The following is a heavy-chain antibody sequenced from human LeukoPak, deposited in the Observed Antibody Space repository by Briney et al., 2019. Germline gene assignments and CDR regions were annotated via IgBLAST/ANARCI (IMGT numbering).Heavy chain of an antibody. CDR1: GFPFSSFS. D-gene: IGHD4-11*01. CDR3: ARGDDYSRYYFDY. J-gene: IGHJ4*02. CDR2: ISSSSSYI. Sequence: GGSLRLSCAASGFPFSSFSMNWVRQAPGKGLEWVSSISSSSSYIHYADSLKGRFTISRDNAKNSLYLQMNSLRAEDTAVYYCARGDDYSRYYFDYWGQGTLVTVSS. V-gene: IGHV3-21*01.